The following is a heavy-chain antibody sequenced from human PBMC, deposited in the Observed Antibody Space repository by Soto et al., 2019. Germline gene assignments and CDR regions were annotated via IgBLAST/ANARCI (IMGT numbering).Heavy chain of an antibody. D-gene: IGHD5-18*01. CDR2: ISYDGSNK. CDR3: ARDPLWGTAMVLWYFDL. Sequence: QVQLVESGGGVVQPGRSLRLSCAAFEFTFSSYAKQWVRQAPGKGLEWVAVISYDGSNKYYADSVKGRFTISRDNSKNTLYLQMNSLRAEDTAVHYCARDPLWGTAMVLWYFDLWGRGTLVTVSS. J-gene: IGHJ2*01. CDR1: EFTFSSYA. V-gene: IGHV3-30-3*01.